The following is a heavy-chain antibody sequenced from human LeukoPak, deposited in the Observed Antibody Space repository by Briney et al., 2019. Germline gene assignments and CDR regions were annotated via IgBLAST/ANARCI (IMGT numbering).Heavy chain of an antibody. D-gene: IGHD3-22*01. V-gene: IGHV4-4*07. Sequence: SETLSLTCTVSGGSISSYYWSWIRQPAGKGLEWIGRIYTSGSTNYNPSLKSRVTMSVDKSKNQFSLKLSSVTAADTAVYYCARDEDYYDKGEYYFDYWGQGTLVTVSS. CDR3: ARDEDYYDKGEYYFDY. J-gene: IGHJ4*02. CDR1: GGSISSYY. CDR2: IYTSGST.